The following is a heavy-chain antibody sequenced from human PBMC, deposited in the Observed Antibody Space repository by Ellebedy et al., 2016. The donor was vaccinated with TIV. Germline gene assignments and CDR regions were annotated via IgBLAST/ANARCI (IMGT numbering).Heavy chain of an antibody. D-gene: IGHD4-17*01. J-gene: IGHJ3*02. V-gene: IGHV3-7*01. CDR3: ATDGSYGDYLSPTHAFVI. CDR2: IKQDGSEK. Sequence: GGSLRLSCGASGFSFRSYWMTWVRQAPGKGLEWVANIKQDGSEKYYVDSVKGRFTISRDNAKNSLYLHLNSLRAEYTAMYYCATDGSYGDYLSPTHAFVIWGQGTMVTVSS. CDR1: GFSFRSYW.